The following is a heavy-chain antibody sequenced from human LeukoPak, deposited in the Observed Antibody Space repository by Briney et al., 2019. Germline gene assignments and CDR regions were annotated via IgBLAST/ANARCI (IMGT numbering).Heavy chain of an antibody. V-gene: IGHV4-31*03. CDR2: IYYTGST. D-gene: IGHD3-10*01. J-gene: IGHJ4*02. CDR1: GASISSGGYS. CDR3: AREADNTMVRGASFDQ. Sequence: SETLSLTCTVSGASISSGGYSWSWVRQHPGKGLEWIGCIYYTGSTYYNPSLERRVTISVATSKNQFSLKVSSVTAADTAVYFCAREADNTMVRGASFDQWGQGTLVTVSS.